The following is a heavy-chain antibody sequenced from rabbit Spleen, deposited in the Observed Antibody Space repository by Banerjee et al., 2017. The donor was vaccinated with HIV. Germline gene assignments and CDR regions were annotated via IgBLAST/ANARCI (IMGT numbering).Heavy chain of an antibody. J-gene: IGHJ4*01. CDR1: GVSLSGSSY. CDR2: IYTGNGKN. V-gene: IGHV1S40*01. D-gene: IGHD1-1*01. CDR3: ARDLTDVIGWNFGW. Sequence: QSLEESGGDLVKPGASLTLTCIASGVSLSGSSYMCWVRQAPGKGLEWIGCIYTGNGKNYYASWAKGRFTISKTSSTTVTLQVTSLTAADTATYFCARDLTDVIGWNFGWWGPGTLVTVS.